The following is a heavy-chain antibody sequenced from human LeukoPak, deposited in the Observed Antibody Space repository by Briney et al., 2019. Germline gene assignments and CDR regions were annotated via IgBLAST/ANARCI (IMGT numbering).Heavy chain of an antibody. V-gene: IGHV1-18*01. J-gene: IGHJ4*02. D-gene: IGHD2-21*02. Sequence: ASVKVSCKASGYTFTSYGTSWVRQAPGQGLEWMGWISAYNGNTNYAQKLQGRVTMTTDTSTSTAYMELRSLRSDDTAVYYCARDSAPYCGGDCYSKIWGQGTLVTVSS. CDR3: ARDSAPYCGGDCYSKI. CDR2: ISAYNGNT. CDR1: GYTFTSYG.